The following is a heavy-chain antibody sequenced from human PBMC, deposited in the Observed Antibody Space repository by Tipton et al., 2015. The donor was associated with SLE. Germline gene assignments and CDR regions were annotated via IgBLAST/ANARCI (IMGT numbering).Heavy chain of an antibody. CDR3: AIRRSIAVAATFDY. Sequence: QLVQSGAEVKKPGASVKVSCKASGYTFTSYGISWVRQAPGQGLEWMGWISAYNGNTNYAQKFQGRVTMTRNTSVSTAYMELSSLRSEDTAVYYCAIRRSIAVAATFDYWGQGTLVTVSS. V-gene: IGHV1-18*01. D-gene: IGHD6-19*01. CDR1: GYTFTSYG. CDR2: ISAYNGNT. J-gene: IGHJ4*02.